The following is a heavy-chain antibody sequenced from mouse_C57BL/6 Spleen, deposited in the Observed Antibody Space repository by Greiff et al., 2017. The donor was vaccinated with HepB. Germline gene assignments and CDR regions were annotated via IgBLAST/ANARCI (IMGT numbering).Heavy chain of an antibody. CDR2: IDPSDSYT. Sequence: QVQLQQPGAELVMPGASVKLSCKASGYTFTSYWMHWVKQRPGQGLEWIGEIDPSDSYTNYHQNFKGKSTLTVDKSSRTAYRQRSSLTSEDSAVDYCERSNYYGSSYLFAYWGQGTLVTVSA. CDR1: GYTFTSYW. CDR3: ERSNYYGSSYLFAY. D-gene: IGHD1-1*01. J-gene: IGHJ3*01. V-gene: IGHV1-69*01.